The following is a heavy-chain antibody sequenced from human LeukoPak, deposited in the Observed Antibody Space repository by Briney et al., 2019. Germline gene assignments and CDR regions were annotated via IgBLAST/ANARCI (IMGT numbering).Heavy chain of an antibody. D-gene: IGHD6-13*01. V-gene: IGHV3-7*01. Sequence: SGGSLRLSCAASGFTFSSYWMSWVCQAPGKGLEWVANIKQDGSEKNYVDSVKGRFTISRDNAKSSLYLQMNSLRVEDTALYYCAVIVAAGTGGFDSWGQGTLVTVSS. CDR2: IKQDGSEK. CDR1: GFTFSSYW. CDR3: AVIVAAGTGGFDS. J-gene: IGHJ4*02.